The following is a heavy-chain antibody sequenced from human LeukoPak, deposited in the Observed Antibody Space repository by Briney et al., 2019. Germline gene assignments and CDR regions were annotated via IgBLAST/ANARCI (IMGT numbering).Heavy chain of an antibody. CDR1: GYSFNSYW. CDR3: ARHSLVYSSIYFDY. J-gene: IGHJ4*02. D-gene: IGHD6-13*01. Sequence: GESPKTSRKSSGYSFNSYWNGWVRQMPGKGLEGVGIIYPGDSDTRYSPSVQGQVTISAVKSNSTAYLQWSSLKASDTAMYYCARHSLVYSSIYFDYWGQGTLVTVSS. CDR2: IYPGDSDT. V-gene: IGHV5-51*01.